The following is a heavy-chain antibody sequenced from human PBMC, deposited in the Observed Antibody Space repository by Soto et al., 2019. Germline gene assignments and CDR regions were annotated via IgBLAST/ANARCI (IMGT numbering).Heavy chain of an antibody. CDR3: ARESEDLTSNFDY. J-gene: IGHJ4*02. CDR1: GFTFTRYS. V-gene: IGHV3-21*06. Sequence: GGSLRLSCAASGFTFTRYSMNWVRQAPGKGLEWVSSISSTTNYIYYGDSMKGRFTISRDNAKNSLYLEMNSLRAEDTAVYYCARESEDLTSNFDYWGQGILVTVSS. CDR2: ISSTTNYI.